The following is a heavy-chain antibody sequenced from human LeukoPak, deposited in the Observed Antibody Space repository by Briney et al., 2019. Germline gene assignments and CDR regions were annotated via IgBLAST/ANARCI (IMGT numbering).Heavy chain of an antibody. CDR1: GGTFSSYA. V-gene: IGHV1-69*05. J-gene: IGHJ4*02. D-gene: IGHD6-13*01. Sequence: SVKVSCKASGGTFSSYAISWVRQAPGQGLEWMGRIIPIFGTANYAQKFQGRVTITTDESTSTAYMELSSLRSEDTAVYYCASRRTKMPGYSSSYLYFDYWDQGTLVTVSS. CDR2: IIPIFGTA. CDR3: ASRRTKMPGYSSSYLYFDY.